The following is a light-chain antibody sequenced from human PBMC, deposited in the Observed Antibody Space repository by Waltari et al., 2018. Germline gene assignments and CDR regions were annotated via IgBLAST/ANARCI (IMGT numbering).Light chain of an antibody. CDR2: GAS. Sequence: EIVMTQSPATLSVSPGESATLSCTASQSVSSNLAWYQQKPGQAPRRLIYGASTRATGIPARFSGSGSGTEFTLTISSMQSEDFAVYYCQQYNNWHSYTFGQGTKLEIK. V-gene: IGKV3-15*01. CDR1: QSVSSN. J-gene: IGKJ2*01. CDR3: QQYNNWHSYT.